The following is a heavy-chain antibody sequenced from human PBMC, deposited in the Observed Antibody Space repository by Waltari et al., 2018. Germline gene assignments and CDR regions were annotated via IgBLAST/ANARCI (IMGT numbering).Heavy chain of an antibody. CDR2: INPNSGGT. J-gene: IGHJ4*02. Sequence: QVQLVQSGAEVKKPGASVKVSCKASGYTFTGYYMHWVRQAPGQGLEGMGWINPNSGGTNYAQKFQGRVTMTRDTSISTANMELSRLITDDTAVYYCARTKKIVGVPAAPLDYWGQGTLVTVSS. V-gene: IGHV1-2*02. D-gene: IGHD2-2*01. CDR3: ARTKKIVGVPAAPLDY. CDR1: GYTFTGYY.